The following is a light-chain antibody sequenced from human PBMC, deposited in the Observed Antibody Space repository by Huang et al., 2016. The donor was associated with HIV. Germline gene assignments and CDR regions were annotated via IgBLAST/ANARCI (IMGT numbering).Light chain of an antibody. CDR3: QQYNNWPQVT. CDR1: QSVSGN. Sequence: EIVLTHSPATLSVFPGERATLSCRARQSVSGNLAWYQQKPGQAPRVLIHGASTRATGIPPKFSGSGSGTEFTLTISRLEPEDFAVYYCQQYNNWPQVTFGQGTKLEIK. V-gene: IGKV3-15*01. CDR2: GAS. J-gene: IGKJ2*01.